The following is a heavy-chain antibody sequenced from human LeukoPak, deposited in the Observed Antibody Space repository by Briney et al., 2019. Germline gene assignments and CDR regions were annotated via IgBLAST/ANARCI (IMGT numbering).Heavy chain of an antibody. Sequence: SVKVSCKASGGTFSSYAISWVRQAPGQGLEWMGRIIPILGIANYAQKFQGRVTITADKSTSTAYMELSSLRSEDTAVYYCARDGARGYFDYWGQGTLVTVSS. J-gene: IGHJ4*02. CDR1: GGTFSSYA. CDR2: IIPILGIA. V-gene: IGHV1-69*04. D-gene: IGHD3-10*01. CDR3: ARDGARGYFDY.